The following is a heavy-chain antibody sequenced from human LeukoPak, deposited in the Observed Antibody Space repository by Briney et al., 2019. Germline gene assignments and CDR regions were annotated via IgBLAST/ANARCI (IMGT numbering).Heavy chain of an antibody. CDR2: MNPNSGNT. CDR1: GYTFTSYD. J-gene: IGHJ4*02. Sequence: GASVKVSCRTSGYTFTSYDINWVRQATGQGLEWMGWMNPNSGNTGYARNFQGRFTITRDTHITTAYMELSSLRSDDTAVYYCARVEFNGGYSHIYWGQGTLVTVSS. V-gene: IGHV1-8*01. CDR3: ARVEFNGGYSHIY. D-gene: IGHD5-12*01.